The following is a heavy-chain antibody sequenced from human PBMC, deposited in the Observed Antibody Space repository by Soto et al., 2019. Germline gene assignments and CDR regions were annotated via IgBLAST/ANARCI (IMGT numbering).Heavy chain of an antibody. Sequence: SETLSLTCNMSGDSYSISTYSWSWIRQPPGKALQWIGFIYQSGVTSYNPSLASRVSISLDRSNNQCSLKLKSVTAADMAVYFCAGMPYTSGLRFDPWGPGTLVTVSS. D-gene: IGHD6-19*01. CDR3: AGMPYTSGLRFDP. J-gene: IGHJ5*02. CDR2: IYQSGVT. CDR1: GDSYSISTYS. V-gene: IGHV4-30-2*01.